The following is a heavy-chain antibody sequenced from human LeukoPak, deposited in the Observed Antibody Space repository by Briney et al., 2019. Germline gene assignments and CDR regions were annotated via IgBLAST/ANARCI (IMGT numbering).Heavy chain of an antibody. CDR3: ARDTSIAAPGTY. Sequence: ASVTVSCKASGYTFTSYGISWVRQAPGQGLEWMGWISTYNGNTNYAQKLQGRVTMTTDTFTSTAYMELRSLRSDDTAVYYCARDTSIAAPGTYWGQGTLVTVSS. V-gene: IGHV1-18*01. CDR2: ISTYNGNT. D-gene: IGHD6-13*01. CDR1: GYTFTSYG. J-gene: IGHJ4*02.